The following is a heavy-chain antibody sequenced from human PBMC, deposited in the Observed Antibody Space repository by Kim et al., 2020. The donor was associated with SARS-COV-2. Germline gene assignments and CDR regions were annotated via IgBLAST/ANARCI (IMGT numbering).Heavy chain of an antibody. CDR2: ISWNSGSI. D-gene: IGHD3-10*01. Sequence: GGSLRLSCAASGFTFDDYAMHWVRQAPGKGLEWVSGISWNSGSIGYADSVKGRFTISRDNAKNSLYLQMNSLRAEDTALYYCAKSTEVRGGGYYYGMDV. CDR1: GFTFDDYA. J-gene: IGHJ6*01. V-gene: IGHV3-9*01. CDR3: AKSTEVRGGGYYYGMDV.